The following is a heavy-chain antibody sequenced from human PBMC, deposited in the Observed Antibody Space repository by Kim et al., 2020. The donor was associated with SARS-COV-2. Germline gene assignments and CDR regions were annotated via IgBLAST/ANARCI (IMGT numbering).Heavy chain of an antibody. V-gene: IGHV3-7*01. CDR1: GYTFSIYW. J-gene: IGHJ4*02. Sequence: GGSLRLSCEASGYTFSIYWMSWVRQAPGKGLEWVANIKQDGSEEYYVDSVKGRFTISRDNAKDSLYLQMNSLRAEDTAVYYCARNYYDSSGYLVEANWGQGTLVTVSS. CDR3: ARNYYDSSGYLVEAN. D-gene: IGHD3-22*01. CDR2: IKQDGSEE.